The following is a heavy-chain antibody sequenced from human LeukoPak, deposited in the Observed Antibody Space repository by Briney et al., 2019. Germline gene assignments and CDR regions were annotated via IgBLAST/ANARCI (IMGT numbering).Heavy chain of an antibody. CDR3: ARRIITLSPQDAFDI. CDR2: IYYSGST. J-gene: IGHJ3*02. V-gene: IGHV4-30-4*01. Sequence: SETLSLTCTVSGGSISSGDYYWSWIRQPPGKGLEWTGYIYYSGSTYYNPSRKSRVTISVDTSKNQFSLKLGSVTAADTAVYYCARRIITLSPQDAFDIWGQGTMVTVSS. CDR1: GGSISSGDYY. D-gene: IGHD2-15*01.